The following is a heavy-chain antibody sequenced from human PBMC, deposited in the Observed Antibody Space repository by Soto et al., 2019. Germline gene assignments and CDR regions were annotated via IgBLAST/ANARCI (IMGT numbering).Heavy chain of an antibody. J-gene: IGHJ3*02. CDR1: GGTFSSYT. Sequence: QVQLVQSGAEVKKPGFSVKVSCKASGGTFSSYTISWVRQAPGQGLEWMGRIIPILGIANYAQKFQGRVTITADKSASTAYMELSSLRSEDTAVYYCARGFNVGGAAGAFDSWGQGTMVTVSS. D-gene: IGHD3-16*01. V-gene: IGHV1-69*02. CDR2: IIPILGIA. CDR3: ARGFNVGGAAGAFDS.